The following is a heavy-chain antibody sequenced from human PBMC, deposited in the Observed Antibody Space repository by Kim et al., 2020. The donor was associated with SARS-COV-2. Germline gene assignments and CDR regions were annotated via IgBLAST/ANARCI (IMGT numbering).Heavy chain of an antibody. Sequence: GGSLRLSCAASGFTFSGSAMHWVRQASGKGLEWVGRIRSRANSYSTAYAASVKGRFTISRDDSKNTAYLQMNSLKTEDTAVYYCTIRSYYDILTDLESVNEYWGQGSLVAVDS. J-gene: IGHJ4*02. V-gene: IGHV3-73*01. CDR3: TIRSYYDILTDLESVNEY. D-gene: IGHD3-9*01. CDR2: IRSRANSYST. CDR1: GFTFSGSA.